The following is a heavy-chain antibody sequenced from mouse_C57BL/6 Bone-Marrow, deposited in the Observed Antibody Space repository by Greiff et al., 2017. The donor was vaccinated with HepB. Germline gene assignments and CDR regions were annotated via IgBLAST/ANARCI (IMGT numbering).Heavy chain of an antibody. Sequence: VQLVESGPGLVQPSQSLSITCTVSGFSLTSYGVHWVRQSPGKGLEWLGVIWSGGSTDYNAAFISRLSISKDNSKSQVFFKMNSLQADDTAIYYCARKGATGGSNPFDYWGQGTTLTVSS. CDR1: GFSLTSYG. CDR2: IWSGGST. V-gene: IGHV2-2*01. J-gene: IGHJ2*01. D-gene: IGHD1-1*01. CDR3: ARKGATGGSNPFDY.